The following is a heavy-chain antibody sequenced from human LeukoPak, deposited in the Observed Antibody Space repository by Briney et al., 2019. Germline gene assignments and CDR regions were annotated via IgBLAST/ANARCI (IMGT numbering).Heavy chain of an antibody. V-gene: IGHV3-21*01. CDR1: GFTFSSYS. CDR3: ARAGYYDYVWGSPYYFDY. J-gene: IGHJ4*02. D-gene: IGHD3-16*01. Sequence: GGSLRLSCAASGFTFSSYSMNWVRQAPGKGLEWVSSISSSSSYIYYADSVKGQFTISRDNAKNSLYLQMNRLRAEDTAVYYCARAGYYDYVWGSPYYFDYWGQGTLVTVSS. CDR2: ISSSSSYI.